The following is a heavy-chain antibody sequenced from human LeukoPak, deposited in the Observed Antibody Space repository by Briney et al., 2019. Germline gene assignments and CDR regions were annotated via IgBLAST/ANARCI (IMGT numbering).Heavy chain of an antibody. J-gene: IGHJ4*02. CDR2: ISGSGGST. V-gene: IGHV3-23*01. Sequence: GGSLRLSCAASGFTFSSYAMGWVRQAPGKGLEWVSAISGSGGSTYYADSVKGRFTISRDNSKNTLYLQMNSLRAEDTAVYYCAKVLVGAMYYFDYWGQGTLVTVSS. D-gene: IGHD1-26*01. CDR3: AKVLVGAMYYFDY. CDR1: GFTFSSYA.